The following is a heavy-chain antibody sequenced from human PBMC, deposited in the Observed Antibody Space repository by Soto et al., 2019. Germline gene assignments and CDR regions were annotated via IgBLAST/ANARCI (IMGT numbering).Heavy chain of an antibody. CDR1: GGSISSGGHY. CDR2: IYYSGST. CDR3: ARFGYSTNIGIDY. J-gene: IGHJ4*02. D-gene: IGHD3-22*01. V-gene: IGHV4-31*03. Sequence: QVQLQESGPGLVKPSQTLSLTCTVSGGSISSGGHYWSWIRQHPGKGLEWIGYIYYSGSTYYNPSLKSRVTISVDTSKNQFSLKLSSVTAADTAVYYCARFGYSTNIGIDYWGQGTLVTVSS.